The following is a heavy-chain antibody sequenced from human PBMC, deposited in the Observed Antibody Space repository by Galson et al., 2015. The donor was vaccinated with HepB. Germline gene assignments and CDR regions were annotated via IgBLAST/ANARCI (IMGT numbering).Heavy chain of an antibody. CDR1: RGTFSKSS. D-gene: IGHD3-10*01. V-gene: IGHV1-69*13. CDR3: AYFASGSAEDLQY. Sequence: SVKVSCKASRGTFSKSSIIWVRQAPGQGLEWMGGIIPIFRTANYAQKFQGRVTITADGSTSTAYMELRSLRYEDTAVYYCAYFASGSAEDLQYWGQGTLVTVSS. J-gene: IGHJ1*01. CDR2: IIPIFRTA.